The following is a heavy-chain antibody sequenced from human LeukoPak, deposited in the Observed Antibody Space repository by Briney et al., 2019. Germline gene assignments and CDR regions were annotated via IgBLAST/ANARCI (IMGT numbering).Heavy chain of an antibody. Sequence: GGSLRLSCAAPGFTFSSYAMSWVRQAPGKGLEWVSAISGSGGSTYYADSVKGRFTISRDNSKNTLYLQTNSLRAEDTAVYYCAKGSRGYSYGYQDYWGQGTLVTVSS. CDR2: ISGSGGST. CDR3: AKGSRGYSYGYQDY. CDR1: GFTFSSYA. D-gene: IGHD5-18*01. J-gene: IGHJ4*02. V-gene: IGHV3-23*01.